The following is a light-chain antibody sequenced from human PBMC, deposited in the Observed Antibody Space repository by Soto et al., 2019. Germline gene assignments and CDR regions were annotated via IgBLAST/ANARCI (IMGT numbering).Light chain of an antibody. V-gene: IGKV1-33*01. CDR1: QDITNQ. Sequence: DIQMTQSPSSLSASVGDTVTITCQASQDITNQINWYQQGPGKAPNLLIYDASHLETGVPSRFSGSGSGTYFTLTITSLQPEDIATYYCQKHDGVPQFGPGTKVDF. CDR3: QKHDGVPQ. J-gene: IGKJ3*01. CDR2: DAS.